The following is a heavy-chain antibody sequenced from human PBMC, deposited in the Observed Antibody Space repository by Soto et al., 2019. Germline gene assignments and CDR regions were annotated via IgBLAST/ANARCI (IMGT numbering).Heavy chain of an antibody. J-gene: IGHJ6*03. CDR1: GGSISSGGYS. CDR3: ARGLGRIAARSIYYYYYYMDV. V-gene: IGHV4-30-2*01. CDR2: IYHSGST. D-gene: IGHD6-6*01. Sequence: SETLSLTCAVSGGSISSGGYSWSWIRQPPGKGLEWIGYIYHSGSTYYNPSLKSRVTISVDRSKNQFSLKLSSVTAADTAVYYCARGLGRIAARSIYYYYYYMDVWGKGTTVTVSS.